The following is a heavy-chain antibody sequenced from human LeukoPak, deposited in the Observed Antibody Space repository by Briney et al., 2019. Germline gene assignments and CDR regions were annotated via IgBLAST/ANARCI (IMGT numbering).Heavy chain of an antibody. CDR1: GFTFSSYS. CDR2: ISSSGTNI. CDR3: ARSSSTYYYDTSGHY. D-gene: IGHD3-22*01. J-gene: IGHJ4*02. V-gene: IGHV3-48*04. Sequence: GGSLRLSCAASGFTFSSYSMNWVRQAPGKGLEWVSYISSSGTNIYYADSVKGRFTISRDNAKNSLYLQMNSLRAEDTAVYYCARSSSTYYYDTSGHYWGQGTLVTVSS.